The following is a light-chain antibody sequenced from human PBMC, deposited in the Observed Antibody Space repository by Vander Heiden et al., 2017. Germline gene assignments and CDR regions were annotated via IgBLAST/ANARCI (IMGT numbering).Light chain of an antibody. CDR2: GAS. Sequence: VLTQSPGTLSVSPGERATLPCRASQDIYRDYLAWYQQRPGQAPRLLIYGASSRATGIPDRFSGSGSGTDFSLTISRLEPEDFAVYYCQQYGHSPLAFGGGTKVDLK. CDR3: QQYGHSPLA. J-gene: IGKJ4*01. V-gene: IGKV3-20*01. CDR1: QDIYRDY.